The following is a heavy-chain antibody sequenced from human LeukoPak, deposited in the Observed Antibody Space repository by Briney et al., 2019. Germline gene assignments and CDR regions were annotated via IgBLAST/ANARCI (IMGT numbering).Heavy chain of an antibody. D-gene: IGHD3-10*01. Sequence: SETLSLTCTVSGGSISSGDYYWSWIRQPPGKGLEWIGYIYYSGSTYYNPSLKSRVTISVDTSKNQFSLKLSSVTAADTAVYYCARSDRVMVRGVNSPYFDYWGQGTLVTVSS. CDR3: ARSDRVMVRGVNSPYFDY. J-gene: IGHJ4*02. V-gene: IGHV4-30-4*01. CDR2: IYYSGST. CDR1: GGSISSGDYY.